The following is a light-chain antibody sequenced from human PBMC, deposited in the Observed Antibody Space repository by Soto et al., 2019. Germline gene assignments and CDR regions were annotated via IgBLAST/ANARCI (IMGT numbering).Light chain of an antibody. CDR2: DTS. V-gene: IGLV7-46*01. Sequence: QAVVTQEPSLTVSPGGTVTLTCGSSTGAVTSNHHPYWFQQKAGQAPRTLIYDTSNKHPWTPARVSGSLLWDKAALTRSGATPEVEAQYYCLLAYNAARVFGGGTELTVL. CDR3: LLAYNAARV. J-gene: IGLJ2*01. CDR1: TGAVTSNHH.